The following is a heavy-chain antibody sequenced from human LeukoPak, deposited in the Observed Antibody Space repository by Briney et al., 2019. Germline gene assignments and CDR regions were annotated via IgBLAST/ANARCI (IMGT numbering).Heavy chain of an antibody. CDR2: IYYRGSH. CDR3: AGHTPYYYDSSGYYDLEYFRH. Sequence: PETLSPTSPVSTPSITSYYWSWIRQPPGSGLEWIGYIYYRGSHNYNTSLKSRVTISVDTSKNQFSLKLSSVTAADTAVYYCAGHTPYYYDSSGYYDLEYFRHWGQGTLVTVSS. D-gene: IGHD3-22*01. J-gene: IGHJ1*01. CDR1: TPSITSYY. V-gene: IGHV4-59*01.